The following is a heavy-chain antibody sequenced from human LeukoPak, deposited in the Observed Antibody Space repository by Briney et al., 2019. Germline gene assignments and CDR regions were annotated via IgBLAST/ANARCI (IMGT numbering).Heavy chain of an antibody. CDR1: GGSFSGYY. CDR3: ARGHPSSVPHYFDY. D-gene: IGHD2-2*01. Sequence: SETLSLTCAVYGGSFSGYYWSWLRQPPGKGLEWIGEINHSGSTNYNPSLKSRVTISVDTSKNQFSLKLSSVTAADTAVYYCARGHPSSVPHYFDYWGQGTLVTVSS. CDR2: INHSGST. V-gene: IGHV4-34*01. J-gene: IGHJ4*02.